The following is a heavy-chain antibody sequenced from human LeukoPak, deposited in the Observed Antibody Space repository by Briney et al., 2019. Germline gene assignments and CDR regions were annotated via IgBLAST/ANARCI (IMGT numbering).Heavy chain of an antibody. V-gene: IGHV3-11*01. CDR3: ARAFIVVVPAAPGEWFDP. D-gene: IGHD2-2*01. J-gene: IGHJ5*02. CDR2: ISSSGSTI. CDR1: GFTFGDYA. Sequence: GGSLRLSCTASGFTFGDYAMSWVRQAPGKGLEWVSYISSSGSTIYYADSVKGRFTISRDNAKNSLYLQMNSLRAEDPAVYYCARAFIVVVPAAPGEWFDPWGQGTLVTVSS.